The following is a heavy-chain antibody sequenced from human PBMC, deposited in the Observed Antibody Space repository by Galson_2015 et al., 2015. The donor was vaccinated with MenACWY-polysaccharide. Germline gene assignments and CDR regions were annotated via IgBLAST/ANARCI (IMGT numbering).Heavy chain of an antibody. Sequence: SLRLSCAASGFNPSDNNLDWVRQVAGKGLEWVGRSTPKHNGFKTVYAASVTGRFIISREESTNSLHLHMNDLKIEDTAVYYCARGLNSFDLGGQGTMVIVSS. CDR2: STPKHNGFKT. V-gene: IGHV3-72*01. D-gene: IGHD5-24*01. CDR3: ARGLNSFDL. CDR1: GFNPSDNN. J-gene: IGHJ3*01.